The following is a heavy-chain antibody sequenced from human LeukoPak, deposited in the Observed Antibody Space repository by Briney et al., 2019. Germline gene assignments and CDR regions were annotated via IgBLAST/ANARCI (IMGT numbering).Heavy chain of an antibody. CDR1: GFAVSSNY. Sequence: PGGSLRLSCAASGFAVSSNYMSWVRQAPGKGLEWVSIIYSGGSTFYADSVRGRFTISRDNSKNTLYLQMNSLRAEDTAVYYCARDASQLDYWGQGTLVTVSS. CDR3: ARDASQLDY. CDR2: IYSGGST. J-gene: IGHJ4*02. D-gene: IGHD2-2*01. V-gene: IGHV3-53*01.